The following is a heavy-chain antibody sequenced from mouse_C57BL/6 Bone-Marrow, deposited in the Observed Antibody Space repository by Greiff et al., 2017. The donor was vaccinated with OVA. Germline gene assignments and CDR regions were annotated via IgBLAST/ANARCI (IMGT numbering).Heavy chain of an antibody. CDR1: GYAFSSSW. CDR3: ASGGKVVATRDY. V-gene: IGHV1-82*01. CDR2: IYPGDGDT. D-gene: IGHD1-1*01. J-gene: IGHJ4*01. Sequence: QVQLQQSGPELVKPGASVKISCKASGYAFSSSWMNWVKQRPGKGLEWIGRIYPGDGDTNYNGKFKGKATLTADKSSSTAYMQLSSLTSEDSAVYCCASGGKVVATRDYWGQGTSVTVSS.